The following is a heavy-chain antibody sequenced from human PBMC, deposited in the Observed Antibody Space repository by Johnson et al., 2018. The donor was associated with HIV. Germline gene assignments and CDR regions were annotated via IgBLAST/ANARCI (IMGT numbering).Heavy chain of an antibody. J-gene: IGHJ3*02. V-gene: IGHV3-66*01. CDR2: IYSGGST. Sequence: EVQLVESGGGVVRPGGSLRLSCAASGFTVSSNYMSWVRQAPGKGLEWVSVIYSGGSTYYADSVKGRFTISRDNSKNTLYLQMNSLRAEDTAVYYCATGASSTWSLGALDIWGQGTMVTVSS. CDR1: GFTVSSNY. D-gene: IGHD6-13*01. CDR3: ATGASSTWSLGALDI.